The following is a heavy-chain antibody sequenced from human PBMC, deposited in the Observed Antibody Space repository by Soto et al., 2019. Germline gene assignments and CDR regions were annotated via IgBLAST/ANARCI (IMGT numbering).Heavy chain of an antibody. CDR2: INSDGRST. CDR3: ARVLYSSGWFPPDY. CDR1: GFTFSSNW. V-gene: IGHV3-74*01. Sequence: EVQLVESGGGLVQPRGSLRLSCAASGFTFSSNWMHWVRQAPGKGLVWVSRINSDGRSTSYADSVKGRFTISRDNAKNTLYLQMNSLRAEDTAVYYCARVLYSSGWFPPDYWGQGTLVTVSS. J-gene: IGHJ4*02. D-gene: IGHD6-19*01.